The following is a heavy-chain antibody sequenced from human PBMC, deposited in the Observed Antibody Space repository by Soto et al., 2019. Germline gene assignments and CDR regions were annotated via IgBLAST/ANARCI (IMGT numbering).Heavy chain of an antibody. CDR2: ISWNSGSI. V-gene: IGHV3-9*01. Sequence: EVQLVESGGGLVQPGRSLRLSCAASGFTFDDYAMHWVRQAPGKGLEWVSGISWNSGSIGYADSVKGRFTISRDNAKNPLSLQMNSLRAEDTAFYYCAKGYTAMGFDYWGQGTLVNVST. D-gene: IGHD5-18*01. CDR3: AKGYTAMGFDY. J-gene: IGHJ4*02. CDR1: GFTFDDYA.